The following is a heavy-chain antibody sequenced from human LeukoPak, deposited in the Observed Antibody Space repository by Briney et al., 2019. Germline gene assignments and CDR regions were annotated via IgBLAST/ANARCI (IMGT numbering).Heavy chain of an antibody. CDR3: AKDMGFTYGPTDY. J-gene: IGHJ4*02. CDR1: GFSFTNYA. V-gene: IGHV3-23*01. Sequence: GGSLRLSCAASGFSFTNYAMTWVRQAPGKGLEWVSGISGSGGSIYYADSVKGRFTISRDNSKNTLYLQMNSLRAEDTAIFYCAKDMGFTYGPTDYWGQGTLVTVSS. D-gene: IGHD5-18*01. CDR2: ISGSGGSI.